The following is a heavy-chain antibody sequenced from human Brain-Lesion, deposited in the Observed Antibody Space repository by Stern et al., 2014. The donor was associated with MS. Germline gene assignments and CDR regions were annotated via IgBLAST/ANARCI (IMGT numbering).Heavy chain of an antibody. CDR3: AREGFAGAHDY. CDR1: GYTFTTFA. CDR2: ISAYNGAT. J-gene: IGHJ4*02. V-gene: IGHV1-18*01. Sequence: VQLVESETEVKNPGASVKISCKASGYTFTTFAITWVRQVPGQGLEWMARISAYNGATKNAPKFEGRVTLATDTSSDTACRELRSLTADDTAVYYCAREGFAGAHDYWGQGTLVTVSS.